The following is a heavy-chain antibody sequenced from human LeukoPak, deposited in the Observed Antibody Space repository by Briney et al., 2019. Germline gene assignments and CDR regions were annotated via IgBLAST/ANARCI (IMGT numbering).Heavy chain of an antibody. CDR3: ARSLNVLRYFDWLLLGY. CDR2: INPNSGGT. D-gene: IGHD3-9*01. J-gene: IGHJ4*02. V-gene: IGHV1-2*04. CDR1: GYTFTGYY. Sequence: GASVKVSCKASGYTFTGYYMHWVRQAPGQGLEWMGWINPNSGGTNYAQKFQGWVTMTRDTSISTAYMELSRLRSDDTAVYYCARSLNVLRYFDWLLLGYWGQGTLVTVSS.